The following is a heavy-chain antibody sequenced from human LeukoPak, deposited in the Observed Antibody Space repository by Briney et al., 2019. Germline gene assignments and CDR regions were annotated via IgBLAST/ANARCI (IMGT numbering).Heavy chain of an antibody. CDR2: INPTSGGS. V-gene: IGHV1-2*02. CDR3: ARGDYESELPSHFDY. D-gene: IGHD1-26*01. Sequence: GASVKVSCKASGYTFSGYYIHCVPQAPGQGLEWMGWINPTSGGSKYAQKFQGRVTMTRDTSITTAYMELNRLTSADTAVFYCARGDYESELPSHFDYWGQGALVTVSS. J-gene: IGHJ4*02. CDR1: GYTFSGYY.